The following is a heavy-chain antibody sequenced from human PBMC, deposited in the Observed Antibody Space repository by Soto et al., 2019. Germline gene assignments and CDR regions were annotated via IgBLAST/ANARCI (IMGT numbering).Heavy chain of an antibody. CDR2: IFSNDEK. CDR1: GFSLSNARMG. CDR3: ARMQFGGVIAHFDY. Sequence: ESGPTLVNPTETLTLTCTVSGFSLSNARMGVSWIRQPPGKALEWLAHIFSNDEKSYSTSLKSRLTISKDTSKSQVVLTMTNMDPVDTATYYCARMQFGGVIAHFDYWGQGTLVTVSS. J-gene: IGHJ4*02. V-gene: IGHV2-26*01. D-gene: IGHD3-16*02.